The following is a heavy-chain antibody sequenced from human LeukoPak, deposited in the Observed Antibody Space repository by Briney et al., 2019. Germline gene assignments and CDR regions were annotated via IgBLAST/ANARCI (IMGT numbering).Heavy chain of an antibody. CDR3: AISEYQLLYYYYMDV. J-gene: IGHJ6*03. D-gene: IGHD2-2*01. CDR1: GFIFSNYA. Sequence: GGSLRLSCAASGFIFSNYAMSWVRQAPGKGLEWVSSISGSGSYTFYADSVRGRFTISRDNSKNTLYLQMNSLGAEDTAIYYCAISEYQLLYYYYMDVWGKGTTVTVSS. V-gene: IGHV3-23*01. CDR2: ISGSGSYT.